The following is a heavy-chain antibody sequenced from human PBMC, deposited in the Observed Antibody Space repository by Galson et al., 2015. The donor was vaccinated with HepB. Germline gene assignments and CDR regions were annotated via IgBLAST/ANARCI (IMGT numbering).Heavy chain of an antibody. CDR1: GFTFSGSG. D-gene: IGHD6-13*01. Sequence: SLRLSCAASGFTFSGSGIHWVRLASGKGLEWVGRIRNRANNYATAYAASVRGRFTVSRDDSKNTAYLQMNSLKTEDTAVYYCTRPGYGSSWFLDDSHGMDIWGQWTTVIVS. J-gene: IGHJ6*02. CDR3: TRPGYGSSWFLDDSHGMDI. V-gene: IGHV3-73*01. CDR2: IRNRANNYAT.